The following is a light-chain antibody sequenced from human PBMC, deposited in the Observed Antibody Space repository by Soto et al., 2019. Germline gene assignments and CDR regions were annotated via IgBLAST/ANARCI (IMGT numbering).Light chain of an antibody. J-gene: IGKJ1*01. Sequence: EIVMTQSPATLAVSPGDRATLSCRASQSLSNNLAWYQQKPGQAPRLLIYGASTRATGIPARFSGSGSGTEFTLTISSLQSEDFAIYYCQQYHNWPSFGQGTKVDIK. CDR2: GAS. V-gene: IGKV3-15*01. CDR1: QSLSNN. CDR3: QQYHNWPS.